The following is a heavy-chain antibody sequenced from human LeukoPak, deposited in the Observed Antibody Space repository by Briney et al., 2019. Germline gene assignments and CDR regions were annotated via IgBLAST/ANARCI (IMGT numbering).Heavy chain of an antibody. J-gene: IGHJ4*02. CDR1: AITFRSYA. CDR3: AKGDAEWGERYFDY. D-gene: IGHD3-3*01. Sequence: GGSMRLSCAASAITFRSYAMSWVRQAPGEGLEWVSAISGSGDSTSYADSVKGRFTISRDNSKNTLYLQMNSLRAEDTAVYYCAKGDAEWGERYFDYWGQGIVVTVSS. V-gene: IGHV3-23*01. CDR2: ISGSGDST.